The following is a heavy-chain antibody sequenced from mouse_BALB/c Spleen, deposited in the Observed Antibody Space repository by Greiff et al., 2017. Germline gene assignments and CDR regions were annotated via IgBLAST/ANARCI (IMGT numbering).Heavy chain of an antibody. V-gene: IGHV5-6-5*01. CDR1: GFTFSSYA. J-gene: IGHJ2*01. CDR3: ARGRPLFDY. CDR2: ISSGGST. Sequence: EVHLVESGGGLVKPGGSLKLSCAASGFTFSSYAMSWVRQTPEKRLEWVASISSGGSTYYPDSVKGRFTISRDNARNILYLQMSSLRSEDTAMYYCARGRPLFDYWGQGTTLTVSS.